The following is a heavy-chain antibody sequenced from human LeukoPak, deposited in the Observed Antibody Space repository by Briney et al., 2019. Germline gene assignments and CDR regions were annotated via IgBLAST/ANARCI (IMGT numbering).Heavy chain of an antibody. CDR1: GGSISSSSYY. J-gene: IGHJ4*02. CDR2: IYYSGST. CDR3: ARGSLGGRLLFYYFDY. D-gene: IGHD2-21*02. V-gene: IGHV4-39*01. Sequence: SETLSLTCTVSGGSISSSSYYWGWIRQPPGKGLEWIGSIYYSGSTYYNPSLKSRVTISVDTSKNQFSLKRSSVTAADTAVYYCARGSLGGRLLFYYFDYWGQGTLVTVSS.